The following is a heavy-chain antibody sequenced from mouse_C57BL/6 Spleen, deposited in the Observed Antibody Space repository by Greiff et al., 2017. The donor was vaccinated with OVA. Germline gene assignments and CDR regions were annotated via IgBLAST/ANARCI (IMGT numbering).Heavy chain of an antibody. V-gene: IGHV1-15*01. CDR2: IDPETGGT. CDR1: GYTFTDYE. J-gene: IGHJ2*01. CDR3: TRSGVYYFDY. D-gene: IGHD1-1*02. Sequence: VKLQESGAELVRPGASVTLSCKASGYTFTDYEMHWVKQTPVHGLEWIGAIDPETGGTAYNQKFKGKAILTADKSSSTAYMELRSLTSEDSAVYYCTRSGVYYFDYWGQGTTLTVSS.